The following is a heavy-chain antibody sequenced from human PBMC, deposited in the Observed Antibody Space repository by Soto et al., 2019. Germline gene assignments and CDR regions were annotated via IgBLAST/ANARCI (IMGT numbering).Heavy chain of an antibody. V-gene: IGHV3-30-3*01. D-gene: IGHD2-15*01. CDR1: GFTFSSYA. CDR2: ISYDGSNK. Sequence: GGSLRLSCAASGFTFSSYAMHWVRQAPGKGLEWVAVISYDGSNKYYADSVKGRFTISRDNSKNTLYLQMNSLRAEDTAVYYCARVGCSGGSCYSSLVDWGQGTLVIVSS. J-gene: IGHJ4*02. CDR3: ARVGCSGGSCYSSLVD.